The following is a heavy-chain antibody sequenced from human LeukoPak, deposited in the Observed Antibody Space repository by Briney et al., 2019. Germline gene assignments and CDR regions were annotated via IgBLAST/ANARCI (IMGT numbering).Heavy chain of an antibody. V-gene: IGHV7-4-1*02. D-gene: IGHD3-3*01. J-gene: IGHJ5*02. Sequence: ASVKVSCKASGYTFTSYAMNWVRQAPGQGLEWMGWINTNTGDPTYAQGFTGRFVFSLDTSVSTAYLQISSLKAEDTAVYYCARDRVVGTISGVVTVNFDPWGQGTLVTVSS. CDR3: ARDRVVGTISGVVTVNFDP. CDR1: GYTFTSYA. CDR2: INTNTGDP.